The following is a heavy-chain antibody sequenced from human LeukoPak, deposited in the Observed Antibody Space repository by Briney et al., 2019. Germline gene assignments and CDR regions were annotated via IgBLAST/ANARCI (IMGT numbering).Heavy chain of an antibody. CDR3: ARHLRSGWEDYYYYYMDV. CDR1: GGSISSSSYY. D-gene: IGHD6-19*01. CDR2: IYYSGST. V-gene: IGHV4-39*01. Sequence: PSETLSLTCTVSGGSISSSSYYWGWVRQPPGKGLEWIGSIYYSGSTYYNPSLKSRVTISVDTSKNQFSLKLSSVSAADTAVYYCARHLRSGWEDYYYYYMDVWGKGTTVTISS. J-gene: IGHJ6*03.